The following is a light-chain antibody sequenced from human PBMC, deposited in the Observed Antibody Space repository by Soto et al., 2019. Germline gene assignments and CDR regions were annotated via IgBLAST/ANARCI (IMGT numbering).Light chain of an antibody. Sequence: EIVMTQSPAILSVSPGERATLSCRASQSVSTNLAWFQRKPGQTPRLLFNGASTRATGIPARFTGSGSGTEFILTISSLQSEDFAVYYCQQYDIWPPTFGQGTKVDIK. CDR2: GAS. CDR1: QSVSTN. V-gene: IGKV3-15*01. J-gene: IGKJ1*01. CDR3: QQYDIWPPT.